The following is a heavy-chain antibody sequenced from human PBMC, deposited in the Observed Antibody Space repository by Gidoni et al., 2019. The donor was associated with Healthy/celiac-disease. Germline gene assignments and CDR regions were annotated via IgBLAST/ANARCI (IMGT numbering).Heavy chain of an antibody. J-gene: IGHJ6*02. CDR2: IKQDGSEK. CDR3: AREVKDIVVVVAAKPTGGMDV. Sequence: EVQLVESGGGLVQPGGSLRLSCAASGFTFSSYWMSWVRQAPGKGLAWVANIKQDGSEKYYVDSVKGRFTISRDNAKNSLYLQMNSLRAEDTAVYYCAREVKDIVVVVAAKPTGGMDVWGQGTTVTVSS. V-gene: IGHV3-7*01. CDR1: GFTFSSYW. D-gene: IGHD2-15*01.